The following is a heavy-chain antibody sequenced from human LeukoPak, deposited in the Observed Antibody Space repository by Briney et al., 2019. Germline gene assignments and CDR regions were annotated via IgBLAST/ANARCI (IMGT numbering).Heavy chain of an antibody. CDR3: AFQSEYYDFWSGYYDDY. Sequence: SETLSLTCAVYGGSFSGYYWSWIRQPPGKGLEWIGEINHSGSTNYNPSLKGRVTISVDTSKNQFSLKLSSVTAADTAVYYCAFQSEYYDFWSGYYDDYWGQGTLVTVSS. CDR2: INHSGST. V-gene: IGHV4-34*01. D-gene: IGHD3-3*01. CDR1: GGSFSGYY. J-gene: IGHJ4*02.